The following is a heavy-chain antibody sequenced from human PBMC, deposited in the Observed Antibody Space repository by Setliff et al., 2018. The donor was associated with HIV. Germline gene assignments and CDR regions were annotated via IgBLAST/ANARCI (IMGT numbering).Heavy chain of an antibody. D-gene: IGHD6-13*01. CDR2: IYYSGNT. CDR3: ARGFGSSWSYDGFDI. J-gene: IGHJ3*02. Sequence: SETLSLTCSVSGGSISSISYYWGWIRQPPGKGLEWIGNIYYSGNTYYNPSLKSRVTISVAMSKNQFSLKLSSVTAADTAVYYCARGFGSSWSYDGFDIWGQGTLVTVSS. V-gene: IGHV4-39*01. CDR1: GGSISSISYY.